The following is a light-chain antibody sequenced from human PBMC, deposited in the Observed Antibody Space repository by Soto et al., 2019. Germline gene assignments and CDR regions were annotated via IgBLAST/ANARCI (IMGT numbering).Light chain of an antibody. CDR3: QQFDDYPFT. CDR2: DAS. V-gene: IGKV1D-13*01. Sequence: AIQLTQSPSSLSASVGDSVTITCRASEGIRSALGSYQQTPGRPPKLLIYDASNLETVVPSRFSGSRSGTDFTLTVSSLQPEDFRTYYCQQFDDYPFTFGPRTKVDF. CDR1: EGIRSA. J-gene: IGKJ3*01.